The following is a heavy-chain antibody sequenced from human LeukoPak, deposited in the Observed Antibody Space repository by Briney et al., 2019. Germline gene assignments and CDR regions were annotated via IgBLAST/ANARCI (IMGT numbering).Heavy chain of an antibody. CDR3: ASGASSAWYYFDY. J-gene: IGHJ4*02. CDR2: ISYDGGNK. D-gene: IGHD6-19*01. CDR1: GFTFNSYG. Sequence: PGRSLRLSCAASGFTFNSYGMHWVRQTPGKGLEWVALISYDGGNKYYADSVKGRFTISRDNSKNTLYLQMNSLRAEDTAVYYCASGASSAWYYFDYWGQGTLVTVSS. V-gene: IGHV3-30*03.